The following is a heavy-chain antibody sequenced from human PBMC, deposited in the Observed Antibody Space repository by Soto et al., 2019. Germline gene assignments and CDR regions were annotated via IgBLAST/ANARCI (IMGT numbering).Heavy chain of an antibody. CDR2: IKSKTDGGTT. CDR1: GFTFSNAW. Sequence: GGSLRLSCAASGFTFSNAWMSWVRQAPGKGLEWVGRIKSKTDGGTTDYAAPVKGRFTISRDDSKNTLYLQMNSLKTEDTAVYYCTTGRITIFGVVTPARYGMDVWGQGTTVTVSS. V-gene: IGHV3-15*01. CDR3: TTGRITIFGVVTPARYGMDV. D-gene: IGHD3-3*01. J-gene: IGHJ6*02.